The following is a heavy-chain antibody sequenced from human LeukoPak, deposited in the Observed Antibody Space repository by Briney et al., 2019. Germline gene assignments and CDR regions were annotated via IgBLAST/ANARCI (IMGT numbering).Heavy chain of an antibody. CDR3: ARDLTRAVVVPEGSDY. Sequence: SCKASGGTFSSYAMHWVRQAPGKGLEWVAVISYDGSNKYYADSVKGRFTISRDNSKNTLYLQMNSLRAEDTAVYYCARDLTRAVVVPEGSDYWGQGTLVTVSS. D-gene: IGHD2-2*01. J-gene: IGHJ4*02. CDR2: ISYDGSNK. V-gene: IGHV3-30-3*01. CDR1: GGTFSSYA.